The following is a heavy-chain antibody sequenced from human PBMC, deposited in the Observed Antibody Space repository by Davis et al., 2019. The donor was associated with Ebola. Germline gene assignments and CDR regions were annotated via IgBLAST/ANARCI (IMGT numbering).Heavy chain of an antibody. J-gene: IGHJ1*01. CDR1: GFTFSSYP. Sequence: HTGGSLRLSCAASGFTFSSYPMHWVRQAAGKGLAWVSSINSDGSRTHYADSVRGRFTISRDNSENTLYLQMNSLRAEDTAVYYCARDGMAGNAEYFYNWGQGTLVTVSS. CDR2: INSDGSRT. D-gene: IGHD5-24*01. CDR3: ARDGMAGNAEYFYN. V-gene: IGHV3-74*01.